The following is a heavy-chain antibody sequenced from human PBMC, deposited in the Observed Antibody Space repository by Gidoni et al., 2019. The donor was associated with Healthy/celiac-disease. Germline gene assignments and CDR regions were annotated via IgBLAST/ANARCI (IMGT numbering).Heavy chain of an antibody. CDR3: AADCSGGSCYSGTPFDP. D-gene: IGHD2-15*01. CDR1: GFTFSRYA. J-gene: IGHJ5*02. CDR2: IRGSGGST. Sequence: EVQLLESGGGLVQPGGSLSLSCTASGFTFSRYAMSWGRQAPGKGLEWVSGIRGSGGSTYYADSVKGRFTISRDNSKNTLYLQMNSLRAEDTAVYYCAADCSGGSCYSGTPFDPWGQGTLVTVSS. V-gene: IGHV3-23*01.